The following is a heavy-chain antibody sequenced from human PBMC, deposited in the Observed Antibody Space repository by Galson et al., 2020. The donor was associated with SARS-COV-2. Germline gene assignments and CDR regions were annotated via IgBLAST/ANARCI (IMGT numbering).Heavy chain of an antibody. Sequence: GASVKVSCKVSGYTLTELSMHWVRQAPGKGLEWMGGFDPEDGETIYAQKFQGRVTMTEDTFTDTAYMELSSLRSEDTAVYYCATAPATVTTNWFDPWGQGTLVTVSS. V-gene: IGHV1-24*01. D-gene: IGHD4-17*01. CDR2: FDPEDGET. CDR1: GYTLTELS. J-gene: IGHJ5*02. CDR3: ATAPATVTTNWFDP.